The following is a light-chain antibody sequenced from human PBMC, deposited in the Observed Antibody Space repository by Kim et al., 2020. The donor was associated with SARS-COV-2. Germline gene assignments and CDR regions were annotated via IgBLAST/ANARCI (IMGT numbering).Light chain of an antibody. CDR2: GKN. J-gene: IGLJ2*01. CDR3: NSRDSSGNHVV. Sequence: SSELTQDPAVSVALGQTVRITCQGDSLRSYYASWYQQKPGQAPVLVIYGKNNRPSGIPDRFSGSSSGNTASLTITEAHAEDEADYYCNSRDSSGNHVVFG. V-gene: IGLV3-19*01. CDR1: SLRSYY.